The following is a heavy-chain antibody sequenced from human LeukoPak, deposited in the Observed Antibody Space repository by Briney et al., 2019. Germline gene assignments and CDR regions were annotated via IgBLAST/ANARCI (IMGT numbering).Heavy chain of an antibody. D-gene: IGHD5-18*01. CDR3: ARVRLWFGPDY. V-gene: IGHV3-53*01. J-gene: IGHJ4*02. CDR1: GFTVSSNY. Sequence: GGSLRLSCAASGFTVSSNYMSWVRQAPGKGLEWVSVIYSGGSTYYADSVKGRFTISRDNSKNTLYLQMNSLRAEDTAVYYCARVRLWFGPDYWGQGTLVTVSS. CDR2: IYSGGST.